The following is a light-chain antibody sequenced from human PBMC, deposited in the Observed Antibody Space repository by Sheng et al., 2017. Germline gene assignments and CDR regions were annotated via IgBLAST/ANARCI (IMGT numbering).Light chain of an antibody. CDR1: QSVSSSF. Sequence: EIVLTQSPGTLSLSPGERATLSCRASQSVSSSFLAWYQQKPGQAPRLLVYGASSRATGIPDRFSGSGSGTDFTLTINSLEPEDFAVYYCQQRDRWPLTFGGGTKVELK. CDR3: QQRDRWPLT. CDR2: GAS. J-gene: IGKJ4*01. V-gene: IGKV3-20*01.